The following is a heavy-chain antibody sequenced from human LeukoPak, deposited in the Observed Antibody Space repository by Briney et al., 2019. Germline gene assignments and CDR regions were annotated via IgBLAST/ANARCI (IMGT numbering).Heavy chain of an antibody. CDR2: ISSSGSTI. J-gene: IGHJ3*02. Sequence: GGSLRLSCAASGFTFSDYYMSWIRQAPGKGLEWVSYISSSGSTIYYADSVKGRFTISRDNAKNSLYLQMNSLRAEDTAVYYWGKDRTFRSHGAFEILGQGTMVTVSS. D-gene: IGHD1-26*01. V-gene: IGHV3-11*01. CDR3: GKDRTFRSHGAFEI. CDR1: GFTFSDYY.